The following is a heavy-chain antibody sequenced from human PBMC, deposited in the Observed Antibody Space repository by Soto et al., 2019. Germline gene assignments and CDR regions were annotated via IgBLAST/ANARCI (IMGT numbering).Heavy chain of an antibody. V-gene: IGHV3-23*01. CDR1: GFTFSSYA. Sequence: EVQLLESGGGLVQPGGSLRLSCAASGFTFSSYAMSWVRQAPGKGLEWVSAISGSGGSTYYADSVKGRFTISRDNSSNAPYLQMNSQRAEYTAVYYCAKLPTVMVPHKYFDYWGQGTLVTVSS. J-gene: IGHJ4*02. D-gene: IGHD3-10*01. CDR3: AKLPTVMVPHKYFDY. CDR2: ISGSGGST.